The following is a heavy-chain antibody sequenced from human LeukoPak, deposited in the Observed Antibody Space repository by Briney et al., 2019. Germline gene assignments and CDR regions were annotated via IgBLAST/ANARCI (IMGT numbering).Heavy chain of an antibody. D-gene: IGHD5-12*01. Sequence: GGSLRLSCAASGFTFMNYAMSWVRQAPGKGLEWVSTISRSGGSAYYADSVKGRFPISRDNSRDTLYLQMNSLRAEDTALYYCAKATSGYDIRSHFDYWGQGTLVTVSS. V-gene: IGHV3-23*01. CDR1: GFTFMNYA. CDR2: ISRSGGSA. CDR3: AKATSGYDIRSHFDY. J-gene: IGHJ4*02.